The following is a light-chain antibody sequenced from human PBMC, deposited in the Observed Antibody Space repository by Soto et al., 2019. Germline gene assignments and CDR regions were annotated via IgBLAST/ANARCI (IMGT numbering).Light chain of an antibody. Sequence: QSALTQPASVSGSPGQSITISCTGTSSDVGGHKYVSWYQQHPDKAPKVLIFEVSNRPSGISNRFPGSKSGNTASLTISGLQAEDEADYYCSSYTSSTTSVVFGGGTKATVL. CDR3: SSYTSSTTSVV. CDR2: EVS. V-gene: IGLV2-14*01. CDR1: SSDVGGHKY. J-gene: IGLJ2*01.